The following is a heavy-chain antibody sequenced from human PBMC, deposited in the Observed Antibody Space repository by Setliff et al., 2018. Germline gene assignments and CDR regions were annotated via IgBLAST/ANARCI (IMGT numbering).Heavy chain of an antibody. CDR2: IEQDGSQK. CDR1: GFRFSSFW. CDR3: ARTCSGSGCYAGLES. D-gene: IGHD2-15*01. J-gene: IGHJ4*02. V-gene: IGHV3-7*01. Sequence: GGSLRLSCAASGFRFSSFWMGWVRQAPGKGLEWVANIEQDGSQKSYVDSVKGRFAISRDNSKNTLYLQMNSLRPEDTAVYYCARTCSGSGCYAGLESWGQGTPVTVSS.